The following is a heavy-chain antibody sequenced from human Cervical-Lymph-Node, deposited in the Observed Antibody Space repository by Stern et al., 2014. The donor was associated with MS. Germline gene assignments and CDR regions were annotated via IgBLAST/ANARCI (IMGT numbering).Heavy chain of an antibody. Sequence: VQLVESGGGVVQPGRSLRLSCAASGFIFSNYAMHWVRQAPGKGLDWVAFVSNEGSKQFYAYSVKGRFTISRDNANNTLYLQMNSLRPEDTAVYYCGRDTCRGGGCYFRYWGQGILITVSS. D-gene: IGHD2-15*01. V-gene: IGHV3-30-3*01. J-gene: IGHJ4*02. CDR2: VSNEGSKQ. CDR1: GFIFSNYA. CDR3: GRDTCRGGGCYFRY.